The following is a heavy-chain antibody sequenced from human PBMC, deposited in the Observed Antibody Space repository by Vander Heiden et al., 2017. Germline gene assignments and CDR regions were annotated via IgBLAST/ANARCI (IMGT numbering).Heavy chain of an antibody. CDR3: ARAKIQLSFRFAYYYYGMDV. D-gene: IGHD5-18*01. Sequence: QLQLQQWGAGLLTPSETLSLTCAVYGGSFSGYYWGWIRQPPGKGLEWIGEINHSGSTNYNPSLKSRVTISVDTSKNQFSLKLSSVTAADTAVYYCARAKIQLSFRFAYYYYGMDVWGQGTTVTVSS. J-gene: IGHJ6*02. CDR1: GGSFSGYY. V-gene: IGHV4-34*01. CDR2: INHSGST.